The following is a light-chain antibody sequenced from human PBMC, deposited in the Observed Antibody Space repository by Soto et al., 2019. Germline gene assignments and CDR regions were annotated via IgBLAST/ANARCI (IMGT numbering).Light chain of an antibody. CDR1: NIGDKS. CDR2: YDI. Sequence: SYELTQPPSVSVTPGKTARITCGGNNIGDKSVYWYQQKPGQAPVLVIYYDIDRPSGIPERFSGSNSGNTATLTINSVEAGDEADYYCHVWDSSSDHRGVVFGGGTKLTVL. J-gene: IGLJ2*01. V-gene: IGLV3-21*04. CDR3: HVWDSSSDHRGVV.